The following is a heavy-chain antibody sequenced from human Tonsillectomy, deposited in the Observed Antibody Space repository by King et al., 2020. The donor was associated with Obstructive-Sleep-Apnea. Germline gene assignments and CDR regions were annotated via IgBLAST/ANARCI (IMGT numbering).Heavy chain of an antibody. CDR1: GYTFTSHD. J-gene: IGHJ4*02. CDR3: ASRGGQYGSGGFWPY. Sequence: VQLVQSGAEVKKPGASVKVSCKASGYTFTSHDINWVRQAAGQGLEWMGWVNPHSGNTGYALKFQGRVTMTTYTSIGTAYMELSSLRSEDTAVYYCASRGGQYGSGGFWPYWGQGTLVTVSS. V-gene: IGHV1-8*01. D-gene: IGHD3-10*01. CDR2: VNPHSGNT.